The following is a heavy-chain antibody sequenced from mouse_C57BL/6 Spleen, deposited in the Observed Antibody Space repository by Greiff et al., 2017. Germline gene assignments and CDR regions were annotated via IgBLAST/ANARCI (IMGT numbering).Heavy chain of an antibody. V-gene: IGHV1-50*01. CDR1: GYTFTSYW. Sequence: QVQLQQPGAELVKPGASVKLSCKASGYTFTSYWMQWVKQRPGQGLEWIGEIDPSDSYTNYNQKFKGKATLTVDTSSSTAYMQLSSLTSEDSAVYYCARKDYGSRRYFDYWGQGTTLTVSS. D-gene: IGHD1-1*01. CDR2: IDPSDSYT. J-gene: IGHJ2*01. CDR3: ARKDYGSRRYFDY.